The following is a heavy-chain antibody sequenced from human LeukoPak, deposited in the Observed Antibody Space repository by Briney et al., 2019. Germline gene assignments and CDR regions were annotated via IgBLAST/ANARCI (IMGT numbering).Heavy chain of an antibody. CDR2: IYSGGST. Sequence: GGSLRLSCAASGFTVSSNYMSWVRQAPGKGLEWVSVIYSGGSTYYADSVKGRFTISRDNSKNTLYLQMNSLRAEDTAVYYCARDSPNTMVRGVGGYGMDVWGQGTTVTVSS. V-gene: IGHV3-66*01. CDR3: ARDSPNTMVRGVGGYGMDV. J-gene: IGHJ6*02. D-gene: IGHD3-10*01. CDR1: GFTVSSNY.